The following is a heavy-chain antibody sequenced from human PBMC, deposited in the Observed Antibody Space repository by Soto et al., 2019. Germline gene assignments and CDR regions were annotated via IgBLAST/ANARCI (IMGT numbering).Heavy chain of an antibody. J-gene: IGHJ6*02. CDR1: GGSISSYY. CDR3: ARGEVEDYYDSSGYYYYYGMDV. V-gene: IGHV4-4*07. Sequence: SETLSLTCTVSGGSISSYYWSWIPQPAGKXLEWIGRIYTSGSTNYNPSLKSRVTMSVDTSKNQFSLKLSSVTAADTAVYYCARGEVEDYYDSSGYYYYYGMDVWGQGTTVTVSS. D-gene: IGHD3-22*01. CDR2: IYTSGST.